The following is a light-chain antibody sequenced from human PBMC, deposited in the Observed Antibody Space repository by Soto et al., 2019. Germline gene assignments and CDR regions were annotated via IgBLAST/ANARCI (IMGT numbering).Light chain of an antibody. J-gene: IGLJ2*01. CDR2: EVT. CDR1: SSDVGGYDY. V-gene: IGLV2-8*01. CDR3: SSYGGSNNLI. Sequence: QSALTQPPSASGSPGQSVTISCTGTSSDVGGYDYVSWYQQHPDKAPKLMIYEVTKRPSGVPDRFSGSKSGNTASLTVSGLQAEDEADYYCSSYGGSNNLIFGGGTKLTVL.